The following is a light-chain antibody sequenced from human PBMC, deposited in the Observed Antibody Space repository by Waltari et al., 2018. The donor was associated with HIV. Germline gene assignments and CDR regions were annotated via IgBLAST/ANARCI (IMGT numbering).Light chain of an antibody. CDR3: QSYDSSLSGSV. J-gene: IGLJ2*01. Sequence: SVLTQPPSVSGAPGQRVTTSCTGSSSNIGARFDVHWYQQLPGTAPKLLIYGNNNRPSGVPDRFSGSKSGTSASLAITGLQAEDEADYYCQSYDSSLSGSVFGGGTKLTVL. CDR2: GNN. CDR1: SSNIGARFD. V-gene: IGLV1-40*01.